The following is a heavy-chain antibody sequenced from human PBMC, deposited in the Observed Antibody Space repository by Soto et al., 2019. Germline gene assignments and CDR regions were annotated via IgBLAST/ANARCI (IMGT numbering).Heavy chain of an antibody. Sequence: GGSLRLSCAASGFTFSSYAMSWVRQAPGKGLEWVSAISGMGGSTYYADSGKGRMTNSRDNSKNTPYLQMNSLRAEDTAVYYCAEKGGMGVDSYCYIDYWGKGTMVTVSS. CDR1: GFTFSSYA. D-gene: IGHD3-10*01. CDR2: ISGMGGST. CDR3: AEKGGMGVDSYCYIDY. V-gene: IGHV3-23*01. J-gene: IGHJ4*03.